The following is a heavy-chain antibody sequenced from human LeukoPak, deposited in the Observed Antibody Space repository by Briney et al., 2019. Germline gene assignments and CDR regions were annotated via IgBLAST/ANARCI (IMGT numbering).Heavy chain of an antibody. Sequence: RGSLRLSCAASGFNFSSHWMSWVRQAPGKGLEWVANIKQDGSEKYYVDSVKGRFTISRDNAKNSLYLQMDSLRAEDTAVYYCASRAGYTSSWSAFDYWGRGTLVTASS. CDR2: IKQDGSEK. V-gene: IGHV3-7*05. CDR3: ASRAGYTSSWSAFDY. J-gene: IGHJ4*02. CDR1: GFNFSSHW. D-gene: IGHD6-13*01.